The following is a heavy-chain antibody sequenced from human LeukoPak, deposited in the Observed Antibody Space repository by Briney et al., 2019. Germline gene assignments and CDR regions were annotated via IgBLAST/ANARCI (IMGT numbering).Heavy chain of an antibody. J-gene: IGHJ5*02. D-gene: IGHD5-24*01. Sequence: SETLSLTCAVHGGSCDDYYCSWIRQPPGKGLEWIGEIHPHGIFYYNSSLTSRVTISIDTSKSQSSLRLTSVTAADTALYYCARGRDRSKAGDLWGQGSLVIVSS. CDR2: IHPHGIF. V-gene: IGHV4-34*01. CDR3: ARGRDRSKAGDL. CDR1: GGSCDDYY.